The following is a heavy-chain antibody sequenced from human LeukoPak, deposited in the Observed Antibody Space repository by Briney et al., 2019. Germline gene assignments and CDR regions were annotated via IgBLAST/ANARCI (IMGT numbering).Heavy chain of an antibody. D-gene: IGHD2-8*02. Sequence: AASVTESCKASGYTFTCYGVTRVQQAPGQGLQWMGWISAYNGNTNYAQKLQGRVTMTTDTSTSTAYMELGSLRSDDTAVHYCARDDILGVAPDYWGQGTRVTVSS. CDR2: ISAYNGNT. V-gene: IGHV1-18*01. CDR1: GYTFTCYG. J-gene: IGHJ4*02. CDR3: ARDDILGVAPDY.